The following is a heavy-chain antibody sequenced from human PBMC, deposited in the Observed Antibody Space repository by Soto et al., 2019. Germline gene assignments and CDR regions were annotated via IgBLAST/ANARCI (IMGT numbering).Heavy chain of an antibody. CDR2: INPTTTTT. D-gene: IGHD6-13*01. J-gene: IGHJ3*02. V-gene: IGHV1-46*03. Sequence: ASVKVSCKASENTFSTYSLHWVRQAPGQGLEWMGVINPTTTTTTDAQKFQGRVTMTRDTSTSTVFLELSSLRSGDTAVYYCARDLYSTSWYVRAFDMWGQGTMVTVSS. CDR3: ARDLYSTSWYVRAFDM. CDR1: ENTFSTYS.